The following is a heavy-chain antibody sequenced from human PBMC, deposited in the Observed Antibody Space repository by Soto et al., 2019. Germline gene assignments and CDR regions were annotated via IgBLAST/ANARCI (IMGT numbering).Heavy chain of an antibody. V-gene: IGHV1-24*01. CDR3: AHDIPLRL. CDR1: DYTLTELS. CDR2: FGPEDGEE. D-gene: IGHD3-9*01. J-gene: IGHJ4*02. Sequence: ASVKVSCKVSDYTLTELSMQWVRQAPGKGLEWMGGFGPEDGEEMYAQKFQGRVTMTEDTSTDTAYMELSGLRSDDTGVYYCAHDIPLRLWGQGTLVTAPQ.